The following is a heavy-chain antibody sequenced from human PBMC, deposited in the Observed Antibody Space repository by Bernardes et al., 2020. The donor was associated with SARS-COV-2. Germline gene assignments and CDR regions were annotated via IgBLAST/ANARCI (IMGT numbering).Heavy chain of an antibody. Sequence: GVSLRLSCAASGFTFNNYFMNWVRQAPGKGLEWVSSIGSDSTYIYYADSLKGRFTIYRDNAKNSLYLQMHNLRVEDTAVYYCARDYDFRYWGQGTLVTVST. D-gene: IGHD3-16*01. J-gene: IGHJ4*02. CDR1: GFTFNNYF. CDR2: IGSDSTYI. CDR3: ARDYDFRY. V-gene: IGHV3-21*04.